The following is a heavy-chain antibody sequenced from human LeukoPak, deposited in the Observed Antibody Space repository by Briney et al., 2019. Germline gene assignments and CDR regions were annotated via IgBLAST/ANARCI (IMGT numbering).Heavy chain of an antibody. D-gene: IGHD3-22*01. Sequence: GGSLRLSCAASGFTFSSYGMHWVRQAPGKGLEWVAFIRYDVSNKYYADSVKGRFTISRDNSKNTLYLQMNSLRAEDTAVCYCAKSYYDSSGYYYVSYFDYWGQGTLVTVSS. V-gene: IGHV3-30*02. J-gene: IGHJ4*02. CDR2: IRYDVSNK. CDR1: GFTFSSYG. CDR3: AKSYYDSSGYYYVSYFDY.